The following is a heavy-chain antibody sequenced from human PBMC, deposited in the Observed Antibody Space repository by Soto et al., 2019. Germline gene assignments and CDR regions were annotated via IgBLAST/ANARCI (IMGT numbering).Heavy chain of an antibody. Sequence: PSETLSLTCGVSGGSITSRRYYWGWIRQAPGRGLEWIGTIYYRGSTYYNPSLESRVTISADTSKNQLSLNLRSVTAADTAVYYCASPAGADYTFDYWGQGILVTVSS. CDR3: ASPAGADYTFDY. CDR2: IYYRGST. J-gene: IGHJ4*02. V-gene: IGHV4-39*01. CDR1: GGSITSRRYY. D-gene: IGHD4-4*01.